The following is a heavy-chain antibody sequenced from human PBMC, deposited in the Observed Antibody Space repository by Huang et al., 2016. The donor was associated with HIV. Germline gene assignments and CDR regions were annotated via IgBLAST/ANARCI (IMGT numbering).Heavy chain of an antibody. CDR1: GYTFSNYD. CDR2: MKPNRGKT. D-gene: IGHD2-15*01. J-gene: IGHJ4*02. CDR3: ATLPPVNYGRSGGRVRDY. Sequence: QVQLVQSGAEVKKPGASVKVSCKASGYTFSNYDINWVRQAPGQGLEWMGWMKPNRGKTGDARKFQGRVTMTRSTSISTAYMELSRLRFEDTAVYYCATLPPVNYGRSGGRVRDYWGQGSLVTVSS. V-gene: IGHV1-8*01.